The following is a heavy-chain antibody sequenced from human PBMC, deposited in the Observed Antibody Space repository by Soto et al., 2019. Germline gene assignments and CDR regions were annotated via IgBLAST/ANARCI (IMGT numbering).Heavy chain of an antibody. V-gene: IGHV1-3*01. CDR1: GYTFISYA. CDR2: INAGNGDT. CDR3: ARSEINYSRFDS. D-gene: IGHD2-21*01. J-gene: IGHJ4*02. Sequence: ASVKVSCKASGYTFISYALHWVRQAPGQRLEWIGRINAGNGDTKYSQQFHDRVTITRDTSASTAYMEVSSLRSEDTAIYYCARSEINYSRFDSWGQGSLGTVSS.